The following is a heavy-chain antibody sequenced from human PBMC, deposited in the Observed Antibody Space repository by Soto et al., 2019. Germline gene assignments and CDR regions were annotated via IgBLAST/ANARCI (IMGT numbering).Heavy chain of an antibody. CDR3: ARSVLIFRGPRRLDY. CDR2: INPYNGDS. CDR1: GYPFSTYA. V-gene: IGHV1-18*04. Sequence: QVQLVQSGAEVKKPGASLRVSCKASGYPFSTYALTWVRQAPGQGLEWMGWINPYNGDSKYASKYQARVTMTTDKTTTTASIEVRSLRPDDTAVYYCARSVLIFRGPRRLDYWGQGTLVTVSS. D-gene: IGHD3-10*01. J-gene: IGHJ4*02.